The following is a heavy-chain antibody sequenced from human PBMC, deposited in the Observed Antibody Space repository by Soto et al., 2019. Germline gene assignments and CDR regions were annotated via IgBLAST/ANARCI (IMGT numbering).Heavy chain of an antibody. V-gene: IGHV4-34*01. CDR2: VSHSGGT. CDR1: STFD. D-gene: IGHD5-12*01. CDR3: ASCRVATHNYYAYDMDI. J-gene: IGHJ6*03. Sequence: STFDLRLILNHPWKGLGWIGEVSHSGGTNYNPSLKSRVTISVDTSKNQFSLKLSSVTAADTAVYYCASCRVATHNYYAYDMDIWGKGTTVTVSS.